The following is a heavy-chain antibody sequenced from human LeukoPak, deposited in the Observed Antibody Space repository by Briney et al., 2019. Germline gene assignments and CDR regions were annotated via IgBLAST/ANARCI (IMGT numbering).Heavy chain of an antibody. CDR1: GYTFTGYY. CDR2: INPNSGGT. Sequence: ASVKVSCKASGYTFTGYYMHWVRQAPGQGLEWMGWINPNSGGTNYAQKFQGWVTMTRDTSISTAYMELSRLRSDDTAVYYCATSITMIVVVHPPRPFDLWGRGTLVTVSS. CDR3: ATSITMIVVVHPPRPFDL. D-gene: IGHD3-22*01. V-gene: IGHV1-2*04. J-gene: IGHJ2*01.